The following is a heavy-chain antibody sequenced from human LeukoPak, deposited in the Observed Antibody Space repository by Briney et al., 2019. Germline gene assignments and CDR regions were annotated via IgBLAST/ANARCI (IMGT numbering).Heavy chain of an antibody. J-gene: IGHJ3*01. V-gene: IGHV1-69*01. D-gene: IGHD3-16*01. CDR3: ARDWGPRVKASYDL. Sequence: SVKVSCKASGGTLSTYAFTWVRQAPGQGLERMGGIIPVFQTADSAQKFQGRVTMTADESTGIVYMELSSLTYDDTAVYYCARDWGPRVKASYDLWGQGTMVTVSS. CDR1: GGTLSTYA. CDR2: IIPVFQTA.